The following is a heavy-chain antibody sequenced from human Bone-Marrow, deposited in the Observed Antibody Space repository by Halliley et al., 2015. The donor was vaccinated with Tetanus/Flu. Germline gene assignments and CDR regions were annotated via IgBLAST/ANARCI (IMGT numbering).Heavy chain of an antibody. Sequence: LMWVSLVKNEGTITISADSVKGRFTISRDNAKNTLYLQMNSLRVEDTAVYYCATGLISAYEFWGQGTMVTVSS. CDR3: ATGLISAYEF. V-gene: IGHV3-74*01. CDR2: VKNEGTIT. D-gene: IGHD3-16*01. J-gene: IGHJ3*01.